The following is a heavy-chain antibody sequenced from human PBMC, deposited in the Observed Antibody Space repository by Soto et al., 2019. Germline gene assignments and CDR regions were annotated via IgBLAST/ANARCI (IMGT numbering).Heavy chain of an antibody. V-gene: IGHV1-18*04. Sequence: ASVKVSCKASGYTFTSYGISWVRQAPGQGLEWMGWISAYNGNTNYAQKLQGRVTMTTDTSTSTAYMELRSLRSDDTAVYYCAGHMERYFEGGMDVWGQGTTVTVSS. CDR2: ISAYNGNT. J-gene: IGHJ6*02. CDR1: GYTFTSYG. D-gene: IGHD3-9*01. CDR3: AGHMERYFEGGMDV.